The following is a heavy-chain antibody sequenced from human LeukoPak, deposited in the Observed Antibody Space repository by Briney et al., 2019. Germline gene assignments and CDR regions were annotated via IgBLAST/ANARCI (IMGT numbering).Heavy chain of an antibody. CDR3: ARAHYDFWSGYYSYDAFDI. J-gene: IGHJ3*02. D-gene: IGHD3-3*01. CDR2: MNPNSGNT. CDR1: GYTFTSYD. V-gene: IGHV1-8*03. Sequence: ASVKVSCKASGYTFTSYDINWVRQATGQGLEWMGWMNPNSGNTGYAQKFQDRVTITRNTSISTAYMELSSLRSEDTAVYYCARAHYDFWSGYYSYDAFDIWGQGTMVTVSS.